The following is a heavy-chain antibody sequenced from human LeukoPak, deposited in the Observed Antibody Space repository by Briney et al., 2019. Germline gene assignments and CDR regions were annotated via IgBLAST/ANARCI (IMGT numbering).Heavy chain of an antibody. D-gene: IGHD6-6*01. CDR2: ISYDGSNK. Sequence: GRSLRLSCAASGFTFSSYAMPWVRQAPGKGLEWVAVISYDGSNKYYADSVKGRFTISRDNSKNTLYLQMNSLRAEDTAVYYCARAKYPSDWFDPWGQGTLVTVSS. CDR1: GFTFSSYA. CDR3: ARAKYPSDWFDP. V-gene: IGHV3-30-3*01. J-gene: IGHJ5*02.